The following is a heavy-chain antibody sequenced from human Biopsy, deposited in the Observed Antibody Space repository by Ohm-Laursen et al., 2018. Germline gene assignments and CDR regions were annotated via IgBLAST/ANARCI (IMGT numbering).Heavy chain of an antibody. CDR3: AKIHCSGGSCYPNAFDM. CDR2: ISWNSVGI. Sequence: SLRLSCSASGFIFDDYAMHWVRQAPGKGLEWVSGISWNSVGIGYADSVRGRFTISRDNAKNFLYLQMNNLRPEDTALYYCAKIHCSGGSCYPNAFDMWGHGTRVTVS. J-gene: IGHJ3*02. CDR1: GFIFDDYA. D-gene: IGHD2-15*01. V-gene: IGHV3-9*01.